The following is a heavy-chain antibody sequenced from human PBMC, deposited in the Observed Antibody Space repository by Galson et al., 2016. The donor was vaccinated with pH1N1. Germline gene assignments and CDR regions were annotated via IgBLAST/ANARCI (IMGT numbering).Heavy chain of an antibody. V-gene: IGHV3-33*01. J-gene: IGHJ6*02. Sequence: LRLSCAASGFTFSSYGMHWVRQAPGKGLEWVAVIWYDGSNKYYADSVKGRFTISRDNSNNTLYLQMNSLRAEDTAVYYYAREYLTGEAYWSYLGMDVWGQGTTVTVSS. CDR2: IWYDGSNK. CDR1: GFTFSSYG. CDR3: AREYLTGEAYWSYLGMDV. D-gene: IGHD7-27*01.